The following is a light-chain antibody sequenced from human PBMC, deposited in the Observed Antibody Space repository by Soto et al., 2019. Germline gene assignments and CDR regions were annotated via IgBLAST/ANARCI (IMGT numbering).Light chain of an antibody. CDR3: NSYSSTSFYV. CDR2: QVT. CDR1: GSDIATFNY. J-gene: IGLJ1*01. V-gene: IGLV2-14*01. Sequence: QSALAQPASMSGSPGQSITISCTGSGSDIATFNYVSWYQQYPGKAPKLLIYQVTSRASGVSHRFSGSKSGNTAALTISGLQPEDEDEYYCNSYSSTSFYVFGTGTKVTVL.